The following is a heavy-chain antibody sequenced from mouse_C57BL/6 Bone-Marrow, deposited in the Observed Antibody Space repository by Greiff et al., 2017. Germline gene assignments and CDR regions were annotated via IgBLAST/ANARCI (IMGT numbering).Heavy chain of an antibody. D-gene: IGHD2-5*01. V-gene: IGHV1-54*01. CDR3: ARTCYSNFDY. CDR1: GYAFTNYL. CDR2: INPGSGGT. J-gene: IGHJ2*01. Sequence: QVQLQQSGAELVRPGTSVKVSCTASGYAFTNYLIEWVKQRPGQGLEWIGVINPGSGGTNYNEKFKGKATLTADKSSSTAYMQLSSLTSEDSAVYFCARTCYSNFDYWGQGTTLTGSS.